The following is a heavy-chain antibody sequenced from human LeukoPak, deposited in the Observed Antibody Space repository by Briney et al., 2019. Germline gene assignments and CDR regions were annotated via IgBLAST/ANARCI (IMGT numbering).Heavy chain of an antibody. CDR1: GGSISSGSYY. J-gene: IGHJ4*02. Sequence: SETLSLTCTVSGGSISSGSYYWSWIRQPAGKGLEWIGRIYTSGSTNYNPSLKSRVTISVDTSKNQFSLKLSSVTAADTAVYYCAREDTAMVTTWGQETLVTVSS. D-gene: IGHD5-18*01. V-gene: IGHV4-61*02. CDR3: AREDTAMVTT. CDR2: IYTSGST.